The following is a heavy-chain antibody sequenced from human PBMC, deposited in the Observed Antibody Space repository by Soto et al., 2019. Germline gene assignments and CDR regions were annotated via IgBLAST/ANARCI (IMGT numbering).Heavy chain of an antibody. Sequence: ESLAVTCTVSGGSISSFYWSWIRQPAGKGLEWIGRIYSGGRNNYNPSLKSRVTMSVDTSKNQFSLRLSSVPAADTAMYDCARGSTRWDYWGQGTLVTVSS. V-gene: IGHV4-4*07. D-gene: IGHD1-26*01. CDR1: GGSISSFY. J-gene: IGHJ4*02. CDR3: ARGSTRWDY. CDR2: IYSGGRN.